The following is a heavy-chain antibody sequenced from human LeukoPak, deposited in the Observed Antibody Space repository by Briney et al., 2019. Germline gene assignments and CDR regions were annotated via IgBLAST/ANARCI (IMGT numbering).Heavy chain of an antibody. CDR2: INPNSGGT. CDR3: ARDGGWSGYQKD. J-gene: IGHJ4*02. CDR1: GYTFTGYY. V-gene: IGHV1-2*02. Sequence: ASVKVSCKASGYTFTGYYMHWVRQAPGQGLEWMGWINPNSGGTNYAQKFQGRVTMTRDTSISTAYMELSRLRSDDTAVYHCARDGGWSGYQKDWGQGTLVTVSS. D-gene: IGHD3-3*01.